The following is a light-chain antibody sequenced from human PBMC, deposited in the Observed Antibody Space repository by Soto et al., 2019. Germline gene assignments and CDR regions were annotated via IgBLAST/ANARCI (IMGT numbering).Light chain of an antibody. Sequence: DIVLTQSPGSLSLSPGQRATLSCRASQSVSSSFLAWYQQRPGQAPRLLIHGVSSRATSIPDRFSGSGSGTDFTLTINRLEPEDFALYFCQQYGSSPFTFGPGTTLEMK. CDR2: GVS. CDR3: QQYGSSPFT. V-gene: IGKV3-20*01. CDR1: QSVSSSF. J-gene: IGKJ3*01.